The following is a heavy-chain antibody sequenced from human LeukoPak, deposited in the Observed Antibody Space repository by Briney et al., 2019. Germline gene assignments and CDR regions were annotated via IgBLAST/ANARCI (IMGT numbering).Heavy chain of an antibody. D-gene: IGHD3-9*01. Sequence: PGGSLRLSCAASGFTFDDYAMHWVRQAPGKGLEWVSGISWNSGSIGYADSVKGRFTISRDNAKNSLYLQMNSLRAEDTALYYCARDSYYDILTGYYPPDYWGQGTLVTVSS. CDR3: ARDSYYDILTGYYPPDY. CDR2: ISWNSGSI. CDR1: GFTFDDYA. J-gene: IGHJ4*02. V-gene: IGHV3-9*01.